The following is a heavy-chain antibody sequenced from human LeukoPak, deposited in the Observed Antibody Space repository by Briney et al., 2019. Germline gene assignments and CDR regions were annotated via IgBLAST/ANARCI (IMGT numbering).Heavy chain of an antibody. CDR3: ARGHYFGSARYYFDY. CDR2: ISSSGGST. J-gene: IGHJ4*02. V-gene: IGHV3-64*01. CDR1: GFTFSTSY. Sequence: GGSLRLSCTVSGFTFSTSYMHWVRQAPEKGLEYVSAISSSGGSTYYANSVRGRFTISRDNSKNTLYLQMGSLRAEDMAVYYCARGHYFGSARYYFDYWGQGTLVTVSS. D-gene: IGHD3-9*01.